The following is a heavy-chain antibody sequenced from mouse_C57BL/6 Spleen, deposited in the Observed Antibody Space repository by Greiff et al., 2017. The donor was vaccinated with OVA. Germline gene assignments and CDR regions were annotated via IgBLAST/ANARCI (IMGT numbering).Heavy chain of an antibody. D-gene: IGHD2-12*01. V-gene: IGHV1-15*01. J-gene: IGHJ3*01. CDR3: TRPVTRAWFAY. Sequence: QVQLQQSGAELVRPGASVTLSCKASGYTFTDYEMHWVKQTPVHGLEWIGAIDPETGGTAHNQKFKGKAILTADKSSSTAYMELRSLTSEDSAVYYCTRPVTRAWFAYWGQGTLVTVSA. CDR1: GYTFTDYE. CDR2: IDPETGGT.